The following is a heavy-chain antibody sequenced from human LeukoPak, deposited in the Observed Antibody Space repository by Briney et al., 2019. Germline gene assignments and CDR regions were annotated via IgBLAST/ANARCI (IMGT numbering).Heavy chain of an antibody. CDR2: IFHSGST. V-gene: IGHV4-4*02. Sequence: SETLSLTCAVSGGSISRSDRWSWVRQSPGKGLEWIGEIFHSGSTKYNPSLKSRVTISVDKSKNQFSLNLTSVTAADTAMYYCARDASLQTGAFDVWGQGTMVTVSS. J-gene: IGHJ3*01. CDR1: GGSISRSDR. CDR3: ARDASLQTGAFDV. D-gene: IGHD5-24*01.